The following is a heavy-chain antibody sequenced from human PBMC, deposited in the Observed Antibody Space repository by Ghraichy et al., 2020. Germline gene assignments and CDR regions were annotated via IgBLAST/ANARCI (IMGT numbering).Heavy chain of an antibody. CDR2: IYYSGST. Sequence: SETLSLTCTVSGGSISSYYWSWIRQPPGKGLEWIGYIYYSGSTNYNPSLKSRVTISVDTSKNQFSLKLSSVTAADTAVYYCARYSSGWYRQGFDYWGQGTLVTVSS. D-gene: IGHD6-19*01. CDR3: ARYSSGWYRQGFDY. CDR1: GGSISSYY. V-gene: IGHV4-59*01. J-gene: IGHJ4*02.